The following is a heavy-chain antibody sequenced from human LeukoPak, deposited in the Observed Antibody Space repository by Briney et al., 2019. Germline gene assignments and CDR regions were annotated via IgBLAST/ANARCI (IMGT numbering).Heavy chain of an antibody. CDR3: ARVSDLLTSLFVDP. Sequence: ASVKVSCKASGYTFTSYGISWVRQAPGQGLEWMGWIGAYNGNTNYAQKLQGRVTMTTDTSTSTAYMELRSLRSDDMAVYYCARVSDLLTSLFVDPWGQGTLVTVSS. J-gene: IGHJ5*02. CDR1: GYTFTSYG. D-gene: IGHD1-26*01. CDR2: IGAYNGNT. V-gene: IGHV1-18*03.